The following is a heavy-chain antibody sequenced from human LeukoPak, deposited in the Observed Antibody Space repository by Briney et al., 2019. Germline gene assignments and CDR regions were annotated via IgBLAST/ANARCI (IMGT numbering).Heavy chain of an antibody. CDR3: ARTVVTTTSAFDI. V-gene: IGHV4-34*01. CDR2: ISHSGST. D-gene: IGHD2-21*02. CDR1: GGSFSGYY. Sequence: SETLSLTCAVHGGSFSGYYWSWIRQPPGKGLEWIGEISHSGSTNYNPSLKSRVTISVDTSKNQLSLKVSSVTAADTALYYCARTVVTTTSAFDIWGQGTMVTVSS. J-gene: IGHJ3*02.